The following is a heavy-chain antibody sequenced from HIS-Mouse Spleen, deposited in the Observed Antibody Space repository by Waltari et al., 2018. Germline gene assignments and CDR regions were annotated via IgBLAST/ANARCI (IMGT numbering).Heavy chain of an antibody. CDR3: ASGPVDLSYWYFDL. CDR2: INPFNGNT. J-gene: IGHJ2*01. Sequence: QMQLVQSGAEVKKTGSSVKVSCKASGYTFTYRYLHWVRQAPGQALEWMGWINPFNGNTNYAQKFQDRATITRDRSMSTAYMELSSLRSEDTAMYYCASGPVDLSYWYFDLWGRGTLVTVSS. CDR1: GYTFTYRY. V-gene: IGHV1-45*02.